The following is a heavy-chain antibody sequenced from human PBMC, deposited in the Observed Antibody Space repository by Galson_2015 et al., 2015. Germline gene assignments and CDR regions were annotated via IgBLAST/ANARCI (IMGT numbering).Heavy chain of an antibody. Sequence: CAISGDSVSSNRATWNWIRQSPSRGLEWLGRTFYRSKWYNDYAVSVKSRMTVNPDTSKNQFSLQLNSVTPDDTAIYYCARRAYGSGSPWVWGQGTLVTVSS. V-gene: IGHV6-1*01. D-gene: IGHD3-10*01. CDR3: ARRAYGSGSPWV. CDR1: GDSVSSNRAT. CDR2: TFYRSKWYN. J-gene: IGHJ4*02.